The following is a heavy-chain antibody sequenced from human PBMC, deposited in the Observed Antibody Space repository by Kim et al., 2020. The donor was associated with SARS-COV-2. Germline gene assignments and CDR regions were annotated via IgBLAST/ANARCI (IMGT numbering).Heavy chain of an antibody. CDR1: GGSFSGYY. CDR3: ARIPLAGGLTEYYFDY. CDR2: INHSGST. J-gene: IGHJ4*02. Sequence: SQTLSLTCAVYGGSFSGYYWSWIRQPPGKGLEWIGEINHSGSTNYNPSLKSRVTISVDTSKNQFSLKLSSVTAADTAVYYCARIPLAGGLTEYYFDYWGQGTLVTVSS. V-gene: IGHV4-34*01.